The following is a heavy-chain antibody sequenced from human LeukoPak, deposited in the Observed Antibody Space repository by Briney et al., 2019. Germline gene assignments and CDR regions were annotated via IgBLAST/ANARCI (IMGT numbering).Heavy chain of an antibody. V-gene: IGHV3-30-3*01. Sequence: GRSLRLSCAASGFTFSSYAMHWVRQAPGKGLERVAVISYDGSNKYYADSVKGRFTISRDNSKNTLYLQMNSLRAEDTAVYYCARVTPLVAFIDYWGQGTLVTVSS. CDR3: ARVTPLVAFIDY. CDR2: ISYDGSNK. D-gene: IGHD5-12*01. CDR1: GFTFSSYA. J-gene: IGHJ4*02.